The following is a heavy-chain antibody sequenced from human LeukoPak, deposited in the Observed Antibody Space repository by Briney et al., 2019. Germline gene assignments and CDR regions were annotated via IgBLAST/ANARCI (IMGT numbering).Heavy chain of an antibody. CDR1: GFTFSSYG. Sequence: TGGSLRLSCAASGFTFSSYGMHWVRQAPGKGLEWVAFIRYDGSNKYYADSVKGRFTISRDNSKNTLYLQMNSLRAEDTAVYYCAKAACSSTSCYIDYWGQGTLVTVSS. V-gene: IGHV3-30*02. CDR2: IRYDGSNK. CDR3: AKAACSSTSCYIDY. J-gene: IGHJ4*02. D-gene: IGHD2-2*02.